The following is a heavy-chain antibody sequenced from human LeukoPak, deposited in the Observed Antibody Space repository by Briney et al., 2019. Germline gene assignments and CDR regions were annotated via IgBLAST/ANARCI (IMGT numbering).Heavy chain of an antibody. D-gene: IGHD6-19*01. CDR2: INPNSGGT. J-gene: IGHJ4*02. CDR1: GYTFAGYY. V-gene: IGHV1-2*06. Sequence: ASVKVSCNASGYTFAGYYMHWVRQAPGQGLEWMGRINPNSGGTSYAQKFQGRLTMTRDTSITTAYMELSRLRSDDTAVYYCAREGGWYDLDYWGQGTLVTVSS. CDR3: AREGGWYDLDY.